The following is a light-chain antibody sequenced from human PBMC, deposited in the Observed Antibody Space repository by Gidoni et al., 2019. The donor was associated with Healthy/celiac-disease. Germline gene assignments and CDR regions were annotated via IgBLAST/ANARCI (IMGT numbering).Light chain of an antibody. V-gene: IGLV3-21*02. J-gene: IGLJ1*01. Sequence: SSVLTQPPSVSVAPGQTARITCGGTTIGSKSVQWYQQQPGQAPVLVVYDASDRPSGIPERFSGSNSGNTATLTISRVEAGDEDDYYCQVWDSSSDHYVFGTGTKVTVL. CDR3: QVWDSSSDHYV. CDR2: DAS. CDR1: TIGSKS.